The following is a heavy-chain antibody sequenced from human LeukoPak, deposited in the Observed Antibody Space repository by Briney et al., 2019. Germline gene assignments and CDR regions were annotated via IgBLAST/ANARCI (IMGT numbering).Heavy chain of an antibody. CDR1: GFTFSSYE. Sequence: GGSLRLSCAASGFTFSSYEMNWVRQAPGKGLEWVSYISSSGSTLYYADSAKGRFTISRAHAKNSLYLQMNSLRAEDTAVYYYARDSKMGLDYWGQGTVDTVPS. CDR3: ARDSKMGLDY. J-gene: IGHJ4*02. V-gene: IGHV3-48*03. D-gene: IGHD5-24*01. CDR2: ISSSGSTL.